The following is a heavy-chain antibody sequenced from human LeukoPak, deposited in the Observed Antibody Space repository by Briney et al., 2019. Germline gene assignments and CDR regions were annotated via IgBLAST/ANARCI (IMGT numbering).Heavy chain of an antibody. CDR3: ARGYCSSGGSCSAGAFDI. D-gene: IGHD2-15*01. V-gene: IGHV4-61*09. CDR2: IHTTGST. CDR1: GGSISSGSYY. Sequence: PSQTLSLTCTVSGGSISSGSYYWSWIRQPAGKGLEWIGQIHTTGSTNYKPSLESRVTISIDTSKSQFSLKVSSVTAADTAVYYCARGYCSSGGSCSAGAFDIWGQGTMVTVSS. J-gene: IGHJ3*02.